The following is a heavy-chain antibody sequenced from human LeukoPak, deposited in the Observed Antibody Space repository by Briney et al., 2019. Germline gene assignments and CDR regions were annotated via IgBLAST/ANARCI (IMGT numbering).Heavy chain of an antibody. CDR3: ARGRLTRGYSSGWLEYYFDH. V-gene: IGHV1-8*01. CDR1: GYTFTSYD. CDR2: MNPNSGNT. J-gene: IGHJ4*02. Sequence: ASVKVSCKASGYTFTSYDINWVRQATGQGLEWMGWMNPNSGNTGYAQKFQGRVTMTRNTSISTAYMELSSLRSEDTAVYYCARGRLTRGYSSGWLEYYFDHWGQGTLVTVSS. D-gene: IGHD6-19*01.